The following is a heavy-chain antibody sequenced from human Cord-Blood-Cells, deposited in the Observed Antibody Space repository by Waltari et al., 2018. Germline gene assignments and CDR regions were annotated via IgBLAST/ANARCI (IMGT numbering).Heavy chain of an antibody. J-gene: IGHJ3*02. Sequence: QLQLQESGPGLVKPSETLSLTCTVSGGSISSSSYYWGWIRQPPGKGLEWIGSIYYSVSTYYNPSLKSRVTISVDTSKNQFSLKLSSVTAADTAVYYCASQRVVVVMPDAFDIWGQGTMVTDSS. CDR1: GGSISSSSYY. CDR3: ASQRVVVVMPDAFDI. D-gene: IGHD3-22*01. V-gene: IGHV4-39*01. CDR2: IYYSVST.